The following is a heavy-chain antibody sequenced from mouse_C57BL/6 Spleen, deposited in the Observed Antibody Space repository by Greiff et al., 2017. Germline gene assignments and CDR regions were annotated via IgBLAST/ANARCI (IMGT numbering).Heavy chain of an antibody. J-gene: IGHJ1*03. CDR2: IYPGSGST. CDR1: GYTFTSYW. D-gene: IGHD2-3*01. CDR3: ARADGYYVWYFDV. V-gene: IGHV1-55*01. Sequence: QVQLKQPGAELVKPGASVKMSCKASGYTFTSYWITWVKQRPGQGLEWIGDIYPGSGSTNYTEKFKSKATLTVDTSSSTAYMQLSSLTSEDSAVYCCARADGYYVWYFDVWGTGTTVTVSS.